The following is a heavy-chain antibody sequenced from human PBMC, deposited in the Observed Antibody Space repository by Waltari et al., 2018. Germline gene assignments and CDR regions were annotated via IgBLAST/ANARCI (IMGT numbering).Heavy chain of an antibody. CDR3: ARGYSGSYGGWADY. Sequence: VQLAESGGGLVQPGGALRLSGGASEFTFSSYWMSWVREAPGKGLEWVANIKQDGSEKYYVDSVKGRFTISRDNAKNSLYLQMNSLRAEDTAVYYCARGYSGSYGGWADYWGQGTLVTVSS. D-gene: IGHD3-10*01. CDR2: IKQDGSEK. V-gene: IGHV3-7*01. CDR1: EFTFSSYW. J-gene: IGHJ4*02.